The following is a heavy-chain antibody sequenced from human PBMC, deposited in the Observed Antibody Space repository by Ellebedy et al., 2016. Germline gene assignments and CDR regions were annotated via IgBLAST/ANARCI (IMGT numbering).Heavy chain of an antibody. Sequence: GGSLRLXXAPSEFTFSTFAMSWVRQAPGKGLEWVSAISGRGGDTYYADSVKGRFTISRDPSNNSLYMQMNSLRAEDTAVYYCARLHVYSGSYYANYYYYGLDVWGQGTTVTVSS. CDR1: EFTFSTFA. V-gene: IGHV3-23*01. J-gene: IGHJ6*02. CDR2: ISGRGGDT. D-gene: IGHD1-26*01. CDR3: ARLHVYSGSYYANYYYYGLDV.